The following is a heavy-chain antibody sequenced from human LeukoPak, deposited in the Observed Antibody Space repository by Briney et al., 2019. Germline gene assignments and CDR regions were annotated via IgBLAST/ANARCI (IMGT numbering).Heavy chain of an antibody. CDR1: GYTLTSYG. V-gene: IGHV1-18*01. Sequence: ASVKVSCKASGYTLTSYGISWVRQAAGQGLEWMGWIRGYNGNTKYAQNLQGRVTMATDTSTSTAYMELRGLRSDDTAVYYCARDSPPNSYDSSGYYSDAFDIWGQGTMVTVSS. CDR2: IRGYNGNT. D-gene: IGHD3-22*01. J-gene: IGHJ3*02. CDR3: ARDSPPNSYDSSGYYSDAFDI.